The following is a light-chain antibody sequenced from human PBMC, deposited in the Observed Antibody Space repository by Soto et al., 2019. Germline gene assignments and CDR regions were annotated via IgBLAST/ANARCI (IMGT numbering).Light chain of an antibody. J-gene: IGKJ1*01. CDR1: QSVSSY. V-gene: IGKV3-15*01. CDR2: GAS. CDR3: QQYNNWPSWT. Sequence: EKVMTQSPATLSMSPGERATLSCRASQSVSSYLAWYQQKPGQAPRLLIYGASTRATGIPARFSGSGSGTEFTLTISILQSEDFAVYYCQQYNNWPSWTFGQGTKVEIK.